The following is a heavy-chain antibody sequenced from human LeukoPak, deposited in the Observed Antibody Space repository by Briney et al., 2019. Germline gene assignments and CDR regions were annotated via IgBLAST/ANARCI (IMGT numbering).Heavy chain of an antibody. J-gene: IGHJ4*02. Sequence: GGSLRLSCAASGFTFSSYAMNWVRQAPGKGLEWVSTITDSGGTTSYADSVKGRFTISRDNYKTTLYLQMNSLRAEDTALYYCAKGRCSRTICSFESWGQGTLVTVSS. CDR1: GFTFSSYA. CDR3: AKGRCSRTICSFES. CDR2: ITDSGGTT. D-gene: IGHD2-2*01. V-gene: IGHV3-23*01.